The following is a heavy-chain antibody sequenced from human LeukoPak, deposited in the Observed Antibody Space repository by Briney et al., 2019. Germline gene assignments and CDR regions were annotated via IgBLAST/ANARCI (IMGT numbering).Heavy chain of an antibody. CDR1: GFTFSSYS. D-gene: IGHD1-26*01. CDR3: ARESISGHRDFDY. CDR2: ISSGSRTI. J-gene: IGHJ4*02. Sequence: GGSLRLSCAASGFTFSSYSMNWLRQAPGKGLEGLSYISSGSRTIYYADSVKGRFTVSRDNAKSSLYLQMNSLRAEDTAVYYCARESISGHRDFDYWGQGALVTVSS. V-gene: IGHV3-48*01.